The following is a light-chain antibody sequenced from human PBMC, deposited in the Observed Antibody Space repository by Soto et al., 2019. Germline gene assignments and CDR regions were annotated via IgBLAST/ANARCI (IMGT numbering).Light chain of an antibody. CDR3: EQYYSTPWT. J-gene: IGKJ1*01. CDR2: WPS. Sequence: DIVMTQSPDSLAVSLGERATINCKSSQSILYSSYNKNYLAWYQQRPGQSPNLLIYWPSTRESGVPDPFSASGSGTDLTLTISSLQAEDVSVYYCEQYYSTPWTFGQGTKVEIK. CDR1: QSILYSSYNKNY. V-gene: IGKV4-1*01.